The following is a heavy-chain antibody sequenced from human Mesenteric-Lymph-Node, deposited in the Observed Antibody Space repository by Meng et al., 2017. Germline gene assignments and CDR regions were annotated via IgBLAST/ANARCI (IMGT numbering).Heavy chain of an antibody. J-gene: IGHJ4*02. CDR3: ANGYSPDY. Sequence: GESLKISCAASGFTFSDCYMSWIRQAPGKGLEWVSGINSGGSATYYADSVKGRFTISRDNSKNTLYMQMNSLRVEDTAVYYCANGYSPDYWGQGTLVTVSS. CDR2: INSGGSAT. CDR1: GFTFSDCY. V-gene: IGHV3-23*01. D-gene: IGHD5-12*01.